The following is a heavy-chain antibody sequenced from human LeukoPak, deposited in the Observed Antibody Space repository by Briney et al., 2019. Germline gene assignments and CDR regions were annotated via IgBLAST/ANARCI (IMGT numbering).Heavy chain of an antibody. CDR2: ISTYNGKT. D-gene: IGHD3-16*01. CDR1: DYTFTSYG. Sequence: ASVKVSCKTSDYTFTSYGITWVRQAPGQGLEWMGWISTYNGKTNYVDKFQGRVTMTTDTFTKTVYMHLRSLRSDDTALYHCARGPYYGDLNPDYFDYWGQGTLVTVSS. J-gene: IGHJ4*02. V-gene: IGHV1-18*01. CDR3: ARGPYYGDLNPDYFDY.